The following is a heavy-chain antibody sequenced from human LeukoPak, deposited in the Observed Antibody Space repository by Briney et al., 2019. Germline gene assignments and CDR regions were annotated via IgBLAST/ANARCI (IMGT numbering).Heavy chain of an antibody. J-gene: IGHJ4*02. CDR3: SGHGSSSY. V-gene: IGHV3-23*01. CDR1: GFTVSNNG. Sequence: GGSLRLSCAASGFTVSNNGLSWFRQAPGKRLEWVSDISGGGNTYYAESVKGRFTISRDNSKNTLYLQMNSLRAEDTALYYASGHGSSSYWGQGALVAVSS. CDR2: ISGGGNT. D-gene: IGHD6-13*01.